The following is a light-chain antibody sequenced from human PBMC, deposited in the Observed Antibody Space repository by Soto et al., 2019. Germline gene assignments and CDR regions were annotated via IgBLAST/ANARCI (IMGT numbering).Light chain of an antibody. V-gene: IGLV1-51*01. CDR3: ATWDSALSAGV. J-gene: IGLJ3*02. CDR1: SSNIGENS. CDR2: DNN. Sequence: QSVLTQTPSISAAPGQMVAISCSGTSSNIGENSVSWYQHFPGTAPKVLIYDNNRRPSGIPDRFAGSKSGTSATLTIIGLQTGDEADYYCATWDSALSAGVFGGGTKVTVL.